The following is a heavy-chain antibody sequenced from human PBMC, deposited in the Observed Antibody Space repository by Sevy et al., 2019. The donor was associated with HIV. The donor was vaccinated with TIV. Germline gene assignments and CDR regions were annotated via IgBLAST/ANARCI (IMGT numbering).Heavy chain of an antibody. J-gene: IGHJ4*02. V-gene: IGHV3-48*03. Sequence: GGSLRLSCAASGFTFSNYEMNWVRQAPGKGLEWLSYISTSGSIINYADSVKGRFTISRDNAKNSLYLQMNSLRAEDTAIYYCARVGDSSGYWGYFDYWGQGTLVTVSS. CDR3: ARVGDSSGYWGYFDY. CDR1: GFTFSNYE. CDR2: ISTSGSII. D-gene: IGHD3-22*01.